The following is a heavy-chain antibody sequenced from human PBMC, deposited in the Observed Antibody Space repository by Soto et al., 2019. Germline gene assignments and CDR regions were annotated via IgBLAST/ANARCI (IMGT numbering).Heavy chain of an antibody. J-gene: IGHJ4*02. CDR3: ARHSIPYNVVYFDY. D-gene: IGHD1-1*01. CDR1: GGSISSSSYY. CDR2: IYYSGST. Sequence: QLQLQESGPGLVKPSETLSLTCTVSGGSISSSSYYWGWIRQPPGKGLEWIGSIYYSGSTYYNPSLKSRVTISVDTSKNQFSLKLSSVTAADTAVYYCARHSIPYNVVYFDYWGQGTLVTVSS. V-gene: IGHV4-39*01.